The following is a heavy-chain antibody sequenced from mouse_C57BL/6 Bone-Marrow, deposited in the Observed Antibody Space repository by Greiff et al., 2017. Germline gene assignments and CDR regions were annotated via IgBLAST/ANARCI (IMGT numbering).Heavy chain of an antibody. CDR2: ISDGGSYT. CDR1: GFTFSSYA. CDR3: ARDPYYDYDDYAMDY. J-gene: IGHJ4*01. D-gene: IGHD2-4*01. Sequence: EVQGVESGGGLVKPGGSLKLSCAASGFTFSSYAMSWVRQTPEKRLEWVATISDGGSYTYYPDNVKGRFTISRDNAKNNLYLQMSHLKSEGTAMYYCARDPYYDYDDYAMDYWGQGTSVTVSS. V-gene: IGHV5-4*01.